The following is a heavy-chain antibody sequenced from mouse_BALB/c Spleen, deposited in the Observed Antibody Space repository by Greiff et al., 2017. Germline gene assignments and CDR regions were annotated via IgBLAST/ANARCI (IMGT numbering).Heavy chain of an antibody. D-gene: IGHD2-10*02. J-gene: IGHJ4*01. CDR1: GFTFSDYY. Sequence: EVKVVESGGGLVKPGGSLKLSCAASGFTFSDYYMYWVRQTPEKRLEWVATISDGGSYTYYPDSVKGRFTISRDNAKNNLYLQMSSLKSEDTAMYYCARGYGNLFYAMDYWGQGTSVTVSS. V-gene: IGHV5-4*02. CDR2: ISDGGSYT. CDR3: ARGYGNLFYAMDY.